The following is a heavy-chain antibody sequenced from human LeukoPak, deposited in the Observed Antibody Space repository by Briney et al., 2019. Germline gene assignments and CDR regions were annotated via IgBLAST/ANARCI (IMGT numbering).Heavy chain of an antibody. CDR2: INPSGGST. CDR1: GYTFTSYY. V-gene: IGHV1-46*01. Sequence: EASVSVSCTASGYTFTSYYMHWVRQAPGQGLEWMGIINPSGGSTSYAQKFQGRVTMTRDTSTSTVYVELSSLRSEDTAVYYCARYGYYYYGMDVWGQGTTVTVSS. CDR3: ARYGYYYYGMDV. J-gene: IGHJ6*02. D-gene: IGHD4-17*01.